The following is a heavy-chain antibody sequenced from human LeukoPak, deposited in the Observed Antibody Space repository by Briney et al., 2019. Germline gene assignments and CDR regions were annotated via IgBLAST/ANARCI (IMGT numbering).Heavy chain of an antibody. CDR3: AAAAVSPMDGMDV. V-gene: IGHV1-69*13. CDR1: GYTFTSYY. J-gene: IGHJ6*02. D-gene: IGHD6-13*01. Sequence: SVKLSCKASGYTFTSYYMHWVRQAPGQGLEWMGGIIPIFGTANYAQKFQGRVTITADESTSTAYMELSSLRSEDTAVYYCAAAAVSPMDGMDVWGQGTTVTVSS. CDR2: IIPIFGTA.